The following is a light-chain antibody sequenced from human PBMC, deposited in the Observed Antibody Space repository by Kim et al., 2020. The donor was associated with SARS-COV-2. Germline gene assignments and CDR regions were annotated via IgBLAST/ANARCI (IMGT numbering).Light chain of an antibody. J-gene: IGLJ2*01. CDR3: SAWDSGLDSVV. Sequence: QTTTPTCAGNSNNVGNQGAAWPQQHQGRTPKLLSYRDNNQPPGISERLSASRSGNTASLTITGLQPEDEADYYGSAWDSGLDSVVFGGGTQLTVL. CDR1: SNNVGNQG. V-gene: IGLV10-54*01. CDR2: RDN.